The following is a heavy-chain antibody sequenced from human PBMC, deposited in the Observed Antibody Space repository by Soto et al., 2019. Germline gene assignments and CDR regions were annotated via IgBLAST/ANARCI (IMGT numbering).Heavy chain of an antibody. CDR3: GRESGETWDYEAS. CDR2: LNTYGNT. CDR1: GGSMSSYR. J-gene: IGHJ5*01. V-gene: IGHV4-4*07. D-gene: IGHD1-7*01. Sequence: SETLSLTCIVSGGSMSSYRWSWIRQPAGKGLEWIGRLNTYGNTHYNPSLKSRVTVSVDTSRNQFSLTLRSVTAADSAVYHCGRESGETWDYEASWGHGTPVTVSS.